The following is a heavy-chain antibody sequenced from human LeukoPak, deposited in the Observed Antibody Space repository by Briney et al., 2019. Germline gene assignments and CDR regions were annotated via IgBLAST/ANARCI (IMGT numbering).Heavy chain of an antibody. V-gene: IGHV4-59*08. Sequence: LETLSLTCTVSSGSISTYYWTWIRQPPGKGLEWIGYISYSGSTKYKPSLARRITISLDTSKNQFSLEMRSMTAADTAIYYCARQAGMFTTFDFWGPGTLVTVSS. D-gene: IGHD3-22*01. CDR1: SGSISTYY. CDR3: ARQAGMFTTFDF. J-gene: IGHJ4*02. CDR2: ISYSGST.